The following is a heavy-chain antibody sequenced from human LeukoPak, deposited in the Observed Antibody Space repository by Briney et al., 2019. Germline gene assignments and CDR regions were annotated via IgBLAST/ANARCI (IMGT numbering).Heavy chain of an antibody. CDR2: ISAYNGNT. CDR3: ARDLLDNGSGSYYNVDY. J-gene: IGHJ4*02. V-gene: IGHV1-18*01. D-gene: IGHD3-10*01. Sequence: ASVKVSCKASGYTFTSYGISWVRQAPGQGLEWMGWISAYNGNTNYAQKLQGRVTMTTDTSTSTAYMEPRSLRSDDTAAYYCARDLLDNGSGSYYNVDYWGQGTLVTVSS. CDR1: GYTFTSYG.